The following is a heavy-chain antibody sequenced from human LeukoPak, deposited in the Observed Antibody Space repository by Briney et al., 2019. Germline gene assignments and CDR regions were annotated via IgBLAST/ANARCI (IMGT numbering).Heavy chain of an antibody. CDR2: ISGSGGST. J-gene: IGHJ5*02. Sequence: GGSLRLSCAASGFTFSSYAMSWVRQAPGKGLEWVSAISGSGGSTYYADSVKGRFTISRDNSKNTLYLQMSSLRAEDTAVYYCAKAGCSGGSCYSDNWFDPWGQGTLVTVSS. CDR1: GFTFSSYA. D-gene: IGHD2-15*01. CDR3: AKAGCSGGSCYSDNWFDP. V-gene: IGHV3-23*01.